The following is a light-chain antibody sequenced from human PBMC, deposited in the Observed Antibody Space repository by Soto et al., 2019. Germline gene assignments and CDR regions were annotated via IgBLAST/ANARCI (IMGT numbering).Light chain of an antibody. CDR1: SSDVGGYNY. CDR3: SSYGGSNTVV. J-gene: IGLJ2*01. V-gene: IGLV2-8*01. CDR2: EVS. Sequence: QSVLTQPPSASGSPGQSVTISCTGSSSDVGGYNYVSWYQQHPGKAPKLMIYEVSKRPAGDPDRLSGSKSGNTASLTVSGLQSEDEAGYYCSSYGGSNTVVFGGGTKVTVL.